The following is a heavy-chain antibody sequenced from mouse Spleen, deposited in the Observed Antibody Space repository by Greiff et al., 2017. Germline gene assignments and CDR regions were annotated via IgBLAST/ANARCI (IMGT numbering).Heavy chain of an antibody. CDR3: ARDRGDYFDY. CDR1: GYTFTDYY. D-gene: IGHD3-1*01. CDR2: INPNNGGT. J-gene: IGHJ2*01. Sequence: EVQLQQSGPELVKPGASVKISCKASGYTFTDYYMNWVKQSHGKSLEWIGDINPNNGGTSYNQKFKGKATLTVDKSSSTAYMELRSLTSEDSAVYYCARDRGDYFDYWGQGTTLTVSS. V-gene: IGHV1-26*01.